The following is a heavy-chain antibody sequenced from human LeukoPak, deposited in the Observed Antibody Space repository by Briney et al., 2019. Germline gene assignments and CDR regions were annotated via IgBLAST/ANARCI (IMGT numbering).Heavy chain of an antibody. CDR3: ARDSGSGSWPTYYFEY. V-gene: IGHV3-21*01. CDR2: ISSSSSYI. D-gene: IGHD3-10*01. Sequence: GGSLRLSCAASGFTFSSYSMNWVRQAPGKGLEWVSSISSSSSYIYYADSVKGRFTISRDNAKNSLYLQMNSLRAEDTAVYYCARDSGSGSWPTYYFEYWGQGTLVTVSS. J-gene: IGHJ4*02. CDR1: GFTFSSYS.